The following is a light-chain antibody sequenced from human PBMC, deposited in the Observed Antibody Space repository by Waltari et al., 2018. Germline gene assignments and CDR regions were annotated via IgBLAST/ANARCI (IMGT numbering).Light chain of an antibody. CDR2: GKG. Sequence: SSELTQGPDVSVALGQTVKITCQGDSLRTSYASWYQVKPGQAPLLVLVGKGKRPSGIPDRISGYSSGTTSSLTITGTQAEDEADYYCHSRKGSDNQVVFGGGTKLTVL. CDR1: SLRTSY. CDR3: HSRKGSDNQVV. J-gene: IGLJ3*02. V-gene: IGLV3-19*01.